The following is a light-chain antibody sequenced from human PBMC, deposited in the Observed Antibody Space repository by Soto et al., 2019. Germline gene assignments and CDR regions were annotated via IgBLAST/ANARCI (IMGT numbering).Light chain of an antibody. CDR3: QQYGSSPPLT. V-gene: IGKV3-20*01. CDR1: QSVSSNY. J-gene: IGKJ4*01. Sequence: EIVLTQSPGTLSLSPGERATLSCRASQSVSSNYLAWYQQKPGQAPRLLIYGASSRATGIPDRFGGSGSGTDFTLTISRLEPEDFVVYYCQQYGSSPPLTFGGGTKVDIK. CDR2: GAS.